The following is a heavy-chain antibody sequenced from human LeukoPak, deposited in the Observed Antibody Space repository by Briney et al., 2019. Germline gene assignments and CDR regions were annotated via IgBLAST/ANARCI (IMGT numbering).Heavy chain of an antibody. CDR2: VNHSGST. D-gene: IGHD3-10*01. V-gene: IGHV4-34*01. CDR3: ARARITMARGPRYFDY. J-gene: IGHJ4*02. Sequence: PSETLSLTCAVYGGSFSGYYWSWIRQPPGKGLEWMGEVNHSGSTNYNPSLKSRVTISVDTSKNQFSLKLSSVPAADTAVYYCARARITMARGPRYFDYWRQGTLVTASS. CDR1: GGSFSGYY.